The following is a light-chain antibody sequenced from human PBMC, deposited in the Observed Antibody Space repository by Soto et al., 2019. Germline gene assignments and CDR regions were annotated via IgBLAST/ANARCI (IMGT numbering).Light chain of an antibody. CDR3: TSYTSSITYV. Sequence: ALTQPASVSGSPGQSITISCTGTSSDVGGYNYVSWYQQHPGKAPKPMIYEVSNRPSGVSNRFSGSKSGNTASLTISGLQAEDEADYYCTSYTSSITYVFGTGTKVTVL. CDR2: EVS. V-gene: IGLV2-14*01. J-gene: IGLJ1*01. CDR1: SSDVGGYNY.